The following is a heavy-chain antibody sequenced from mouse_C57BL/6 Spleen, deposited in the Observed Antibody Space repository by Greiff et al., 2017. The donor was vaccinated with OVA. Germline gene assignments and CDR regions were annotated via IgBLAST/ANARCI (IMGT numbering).Heavy chain of an antibody. CDR2: INPYNGGT. CDR3: ARAIITTVVAPSDY. V-gene: IGHV1-19*01. J-gene: IGHJ4*01. D-gene: IGHD1-1*01. Sequence: VQLQQSGPVLVKPGASVKMSCKASGYTFTDYYMNWVKQSHGKSLEWIGVINPYNGGTSYNQKFKGKATLTVDKSSSTAYMELNSLTSEDSAVYHCARAIITTVVAPSDYWGQGTSVTVSS. CDR1: GYTFTDYY.